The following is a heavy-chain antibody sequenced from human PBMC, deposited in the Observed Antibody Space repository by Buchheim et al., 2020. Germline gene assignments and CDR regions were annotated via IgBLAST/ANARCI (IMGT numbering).Heavy chain of an antibody. CDR1: GFTFSNYA. J-gene: IGHJ6*02. D-gene: IGHD2-2*01. CDR3: ARAGIVVIPAPKGGMDV. V-gene: IGHV3-21*01. Sequence: EVQLVESGGGLVKPGGSLRLSCAASGFTFSNYAMNWVRQAPGKGLEWASSISSSSSYIYYADSVKGRFTISRDNAKNSLYLQMTSLRAEDTAVYYCARAGIVVIPAPKGGMDVWGQGTT. CDR2: ISSSSSYI.